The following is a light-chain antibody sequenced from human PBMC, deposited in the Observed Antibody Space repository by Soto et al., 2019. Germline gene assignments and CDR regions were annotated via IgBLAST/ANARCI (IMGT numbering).Light chain of an antibody. J-gene: IGLJ2*01. CDR1: SGDVGGYNY. CDR2: EVN. V-gene: IGLV2-8*01. CDR3: SSYAGSSTFGV. Sequence: QSVLTQPPSASGSPGQSVTISCTGTSGDVGGYNYVSWYQQHPGKAPKLMIYEVNKRPSGVPDRFSGSKSGNTASLTVSGLQAEDEADYYCSSYAGSSTFGVFGGGTKVTVL.